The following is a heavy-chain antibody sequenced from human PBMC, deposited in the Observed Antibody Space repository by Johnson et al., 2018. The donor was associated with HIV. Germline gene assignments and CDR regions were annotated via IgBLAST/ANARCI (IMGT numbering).Heavy chain of an antibody. J-gene: IGHJ3*02. D-gene: IGHD4-17*01. CDR3: ARVPDYGDYGDAFDI. CDR2: IYSGGST. CDR1: GFTVSSNY. Sequence: VQLVESGGGLIQPGGSLRLSCAASGFTVSSNYMSWVRQAPGKGLEWVSLIYSGGSTYYADSVKGRFTISRANSKNTLYLQMKSLRAEDTAVYYCARVPDYGDYGDAFDIWGQGTMVTVSS. V-gene: IGHV3-53*01.